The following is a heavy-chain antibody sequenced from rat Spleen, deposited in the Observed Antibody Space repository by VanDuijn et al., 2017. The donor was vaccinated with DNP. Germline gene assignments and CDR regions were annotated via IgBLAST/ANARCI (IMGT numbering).Heavy chain of an antibody. V-gene: IGHV5S23*01. Sequence: EVQLVESGGGLVQPGRSLKLSCVASGFIFNDYALAWVRQAPKKGLEWVATISTSGGSTSYRDSVTGRFTISRDNAKNTLYLQMDSLRSEDTATYYCTTRLGAPSDYWGQGVMVTVSS. CDR3: TTRLGAPSDY. J-gene: IGHJ2*01. D-gene: IGHD3-1*01. CDR2: ISTSGGST. CDR1: GFIFNDYA.